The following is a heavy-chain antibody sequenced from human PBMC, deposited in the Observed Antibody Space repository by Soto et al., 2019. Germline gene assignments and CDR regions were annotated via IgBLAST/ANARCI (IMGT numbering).Heavy chain of an antibody. V-gene: IGHV4-59*08. CDR1: GGSISGYY. J-gene: IGHJ4*02. Sequence: SSETLSLTCTVSGGSISGYYWSWIRQPPGKGLEWIGYIYYSGSTNYNPSLKSRVTISVDTSKNQFSLKLSSVTAADTAVYYCASRYSSSFDFWGQGTLVTVSS. D-gene: IGHD6-13*01. CDR3: ASRYSSSFDF. CDR2: IYYSGST.